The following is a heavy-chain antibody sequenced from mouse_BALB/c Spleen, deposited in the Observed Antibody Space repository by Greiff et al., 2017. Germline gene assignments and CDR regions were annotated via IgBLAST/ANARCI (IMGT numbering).Heavy chain of an antibody. Sequence: EVQLQQSGAELVKPGASVKLSCTASGFNIKDTYMHWVKQRPEQGLEWIGRIDPANGNTKYDPKFQGKATITADTSSNTAYLQLSSLTSEDTAVYYCARNYYGSSYVWFAYWGQGTLVTVSA. V-gene: IGHV14-3*02. CDR1: GFNIKDTY. J-gene: IGHJ3*01. CDR3: ARNYYGSSYVWFAY. D-gene: IGHD1-1*01. CDR2: IDPANGNT.